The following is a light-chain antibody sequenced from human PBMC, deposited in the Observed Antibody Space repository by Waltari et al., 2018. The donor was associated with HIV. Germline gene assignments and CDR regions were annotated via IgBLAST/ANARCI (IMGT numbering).Light chain of an antibody. J-gene: IGKJ5*01. CDR2: GSS. CDR1: AGVNLN. V-gene: IGKV3D-15*01. Sequence: EIVMIQSPGTLTVSPGERATLSCRPGAGVNLNLTWYQRKPGQAPRLLIFGSSTRATGVADRFSGRASGTDFTLTISRLQSEDFAVYYCQQYYKWPLTFGQGTRLEI. CDR3: QQYYKWPLT.